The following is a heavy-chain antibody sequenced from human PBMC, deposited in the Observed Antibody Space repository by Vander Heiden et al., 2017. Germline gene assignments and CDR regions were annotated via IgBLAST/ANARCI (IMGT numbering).Heavy chain of an antibody. CDR2: IKQDGSEK. D-gene: IGHD3-10*01. CDR1: GFTFSSYW. CDR3: ARDWVEIWFGELLDY. Sequence: EVQLVESGGGLVQPGGSLRLSCAASGFTFSSYWMSWDRQAPGKGLEWVANIKQDGSEKYYVDSVKGRFTISRDNAKNSLYLQMNSLRAEDTAVYYCARDWVEIWFGELLDYWGQGTLVTVSS. V-gene: IGHV3-7*01. J-gene: IGHJ4*02.